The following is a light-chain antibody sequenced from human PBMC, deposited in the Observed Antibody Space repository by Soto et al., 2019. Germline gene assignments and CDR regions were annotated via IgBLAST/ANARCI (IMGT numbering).Light chain of an antibody. CDR3: CSSGGSPTHV. V-gene: IGLV2-23*02. J-gene: IGLJ1*01. CDR1: SSNVGSYKL. CDR2: EVN. Sequence: QSALTQPASVSGSPGQSITISCTGTSSNVGSYKLVSWYQQHPGKAPKLMIFEVNKRPSGVSNRFSGSKSGNTASLTISGLKVEDEADYYCCSSGGSPTHVFGTGTKVTVL.